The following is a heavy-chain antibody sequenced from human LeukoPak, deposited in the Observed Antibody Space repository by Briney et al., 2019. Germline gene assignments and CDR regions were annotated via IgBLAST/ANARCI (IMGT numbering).Heavy chain of an antibody. CDR3: ATQQEMATLNFDY. Sequence: SVKVSCKASGGTFSSYAISWVRQAPGQGLEWMRRIIPILGIANYAQKFQGRVTITADKSTSTAYMELSSLRSEDTAVYYCATQQEMATLNFDYWGQGTLVTVSS. D-gene: IGHD5-24*01. V-gene: IGHV1-69*04. CDR2: IIPILGIA. CDR1: GGTFSSYA. J-gene: IGHJ4*02.